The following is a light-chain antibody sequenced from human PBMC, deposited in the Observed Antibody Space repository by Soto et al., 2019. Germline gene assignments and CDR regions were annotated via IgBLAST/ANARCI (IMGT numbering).Light chain of an antibody. CDR2: WAS. V-gene: IGKV4-1*01. CDR1: QSLLYSSNNKNY. J-gene: IGKJ1*01. Sequence: DIVMTQSPCSLSVSLGERATIDCKSSQSLLYSSNNKNYLAWYQQKPGQPPKLLIYWASTRESGVPDRFSGSGSGTDFTLTISSLQAEDVAVYYCHQYYTTPWTFGQGTKVDIK. CDR3: HQYYTTPWT.